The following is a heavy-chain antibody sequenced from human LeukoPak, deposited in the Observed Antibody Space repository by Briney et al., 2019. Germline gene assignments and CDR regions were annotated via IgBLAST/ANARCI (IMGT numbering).Heavy chain of an antibody. CDR1: GFTFSSYG. Sequence: GGSLRLSCAASGFTFSSYGMHWVRQAPGKGLEWVAVISYDGSNKYYADSVKGRFTISRDNSKNTLYLQMNSLRAEDTAVYYCAKDSYSEGFDYWGQGTLVTVSS. V-gene: IGHV3-30*18. CDR2: ISYDGSNK. D-gene: IGHD5-18*01. CDR3: AKDSYSEGFDY. J-gene: IGHJ4*02.